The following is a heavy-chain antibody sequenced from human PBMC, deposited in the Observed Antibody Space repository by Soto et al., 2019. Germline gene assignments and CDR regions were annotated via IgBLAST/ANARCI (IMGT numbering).Heavy chain of an antibody. J-gene: IGHJ6*03. CDR1: GFTVSGNY. Sequence: GGSLRLSCAASGFTVSGNYMSWVRQAPGKGLEWVSVIYSGGNTYYADSVKGRFTISRHNSENTLYLQMNSLRAEDTAVYYCTRAAWGLWFGYMDVWGKGTTVTVSS. CDR2: IYSGGNT. V-gene: IGHV3-53*04. CDR3: TRAAWGLWFGYMDV. D-gene: IGHD3-10*01.